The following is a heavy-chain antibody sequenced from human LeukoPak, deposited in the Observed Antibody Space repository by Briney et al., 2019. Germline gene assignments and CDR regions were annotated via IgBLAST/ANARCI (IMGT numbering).Heavy chain of an antibody. Sequence: TASETLSLTCTASGGSISSFYWSWIRQPPGKGLEWIGFIHYSGSTNYNPSLKSRVAISVDTSKDQFSLKLSSVTAADTAVYFCAREYCSRTTCYFDYWGQGSLVTVSS. CDR1: GGSISSFY. CDR3: AREYCSRTTCYFDY. CDR2: IHYSGST. V-gene: IGHV4-59*01. D-gene: IGHD2-2*01. J-gene: IGHJ4*02.